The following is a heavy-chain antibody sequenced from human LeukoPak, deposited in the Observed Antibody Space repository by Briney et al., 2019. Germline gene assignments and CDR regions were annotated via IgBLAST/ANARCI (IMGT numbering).Heavy chain of an antibody. D-gene: IGHD3-10*01. CDR2: VSASGT. Sequence: NPSETLSLTCTVSGGSISRYHWSWIRQPAGKGLEWIGRVSASGTDYNPSLKSRVTMSVDTSNSEFSLNLSSVTAADTAVYFCAGRVWTKTRGLIGYFDYWGQGSLVTDSS. J-gene: IGHJ4*02. CDR3: AGRVWTKTRGLIGYFDY. V-gene: IGHV4-4*07. CDR1: GGSISRYH.